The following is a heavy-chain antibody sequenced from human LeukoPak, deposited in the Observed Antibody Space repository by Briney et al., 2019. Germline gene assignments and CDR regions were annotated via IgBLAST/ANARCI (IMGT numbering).Heavy chain of an antibody. J-gene: IGHJ5*02. V-gene: IGHV4-59*01. CDR2: IYYSGST. D-gene: IGHD5-18*01. Sequence: SEALSLTCTVSGGSISSYYWSWIRQPPGKGLEWIGYIYYSGSTNYNPSLKSRVTISVDTSKNQFSLKLSSVTAADTAVYYCARDSGYSYLPENWFDPWGQGTLVTVSS. CDR3: ARDSGYSYLPENWFDP. CDR1: GGSISSYY.